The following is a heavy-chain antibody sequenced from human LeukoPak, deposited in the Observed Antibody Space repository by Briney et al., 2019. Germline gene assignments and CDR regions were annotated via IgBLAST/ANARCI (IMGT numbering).Heavy chain of an antibody. CDR2: IYTSGST. CDR3: AIAYYDFWSGYLSRGWFDP. D-gene: IGHD3-3*01. CDR1: GGSISSYY. Sequence: SETLSLTCTVSGGSISSYYWSWIRQPAGKGLEWIGRIYTSGSTNYNPSLKSRVTMSVDTSKNQFSLKLSSVTAADTAVYYCAIAYYDFWSGYLSRGWFDPWGQGTLVTVSS. V-gene: IGHV4-4*07. J-gene: IGHJ5*02.